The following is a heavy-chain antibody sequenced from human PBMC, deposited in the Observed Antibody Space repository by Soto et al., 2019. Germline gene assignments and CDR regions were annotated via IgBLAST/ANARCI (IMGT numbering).Heavy chain of an antibody. D-gene: IGHD3-22*01. J-gene: IGHJ4*02. CDR1: GGTFSSYA. CDR2: IIPIFGTA. Sequence: QVQLVQSVAEVKKPGSSVKVSCKASGGTFSSYALSWVRQAPGQGLEWMGGIIPIFGTANYAQKFQGRVTITAEKSRSTAYMELSSLRSEDTAVYYCASLSSSGYSPYYFDYCGQGTMVTVSS. CDR3: ASLSSSGYSPYYFDY. V-gene: IGHV1-69*06.